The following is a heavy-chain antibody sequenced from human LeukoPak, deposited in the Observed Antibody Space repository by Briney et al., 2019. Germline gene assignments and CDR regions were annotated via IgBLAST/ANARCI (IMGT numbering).Heavy chain of an antibody. Sequence: GGSLRLSCVASGFTFSSYGMHWVRQAPGKGLEWVAVISYDGSNKYYADSVKGRFTISRDNSKNTLYLQMNSLRAEDTAVYYCARETQGYCSGGSCYGAYFDYWGQGTLVTVSS. CDR3: ARETQGYCSGGSCYGAYFDY. CDR1: GFTFSSYG. D-gene: IGHD2-15*01. J-gene: IGHJ4*02. V-gene: IGHV3-30*03. CDR2: ISYDGSNK.